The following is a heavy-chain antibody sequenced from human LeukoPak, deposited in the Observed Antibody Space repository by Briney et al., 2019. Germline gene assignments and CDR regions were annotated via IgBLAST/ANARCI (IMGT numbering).Heavy chain of an antibody. CDR1: GFTFNNAW. CDR3: ATVYSGTYAVDS. J-gene: IGHJ4*02. V-gene: IGHV3-33*08. D-gene: IGHD1-26*01. CDR2: IWYDGSNK. Sequence: GGSLRLSCAASGFTFNNAWMSWVRQAPGKGLEWVAVIWYDGSNKYHADSVKGRFTISRDNSKNTLYLQMNSLRAEDTAVYYCATVYSGTYAVDSWGQGTLVTVSS.